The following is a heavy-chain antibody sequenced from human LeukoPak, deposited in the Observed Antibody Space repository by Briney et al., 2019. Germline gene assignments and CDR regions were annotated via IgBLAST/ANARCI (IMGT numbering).Heavy chain of an antibody. Sequence: SETLSLTCTVSGGSISSGGYYWSWIRQPPGKGLEWIGYIYHSGSTYYNPSLKSRVTISVDTSKNQFSLKLSSVSAADTAVYYCARAGGYSGYASNWGQGTLVTVSS. CDR1: GGSISSGGYY. CDR3: ARAGGYSGYASN. V-gene: IGHV4-30-2*01. D-gene: IGHD5-12*01. J-gene: IGHJ4*02. CDR2: IYHSGST.